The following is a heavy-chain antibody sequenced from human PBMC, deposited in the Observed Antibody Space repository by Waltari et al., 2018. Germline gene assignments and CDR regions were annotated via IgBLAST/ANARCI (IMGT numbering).Heavy chain of an antibody. D-gene: IGHD3-22*01. J-gene: IGHJ3*02. CDR1: GFTFDAYG. Sequence: EVQLVESGGGVVRPGGSLRLSCAASGFTFDAYGLSWVRQAPGKGREWVSGINWNGGSTGYADSVKGRFTISRDNAKNCLYLQMNSLRGEDTAVYYCARESGYGAFDIWGKGTMVTVSS. CDR3: ARESGYGAFDI. CDR2: INWNGGST. V-gene: IGHV3-20*04.